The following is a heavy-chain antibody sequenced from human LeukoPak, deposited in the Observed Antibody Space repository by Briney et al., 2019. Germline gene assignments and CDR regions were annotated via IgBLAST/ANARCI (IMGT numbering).Heavy chain of an antibody. D-gene: IGHD1-26*01. V-gene: IGHV1-8*03. J-gene: IGHJ4*02. CDR1: GYTFTKYD. CDR3: ARVDGSADY. Sequence: SVKVSCKASGYTFTKYDINWVRQATGQGLEWMGWINPNSGNTGYAQEFQGRVTITRDASTTTAYMELSSLRSEDTAVYYCARVDGSADYWGQGTLVTVSS. CDR2: INPNSGNT.